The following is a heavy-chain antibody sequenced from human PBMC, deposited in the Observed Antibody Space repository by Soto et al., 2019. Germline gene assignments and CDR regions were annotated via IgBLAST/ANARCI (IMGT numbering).Heavy chain of an antibody. D-gene: IGHD6-6*01. Sequence: PSETLSLTCTVFGGSISSSSYYWGWIRQPPGKGLEWIGTIYYDGSTYYNPSLTSRVTISVDTSKNQFSLKVSSVTAADTAVYYCARHEWQLVPEPIDFWGQGTLVTVSS. CDR2: IYYDGST. J-gene: IGHJ4*02. CDR3: ARHEWQLVPEPIDF. CDR1: GGSISSSSYY. V-gene: IGHV4-39*01.